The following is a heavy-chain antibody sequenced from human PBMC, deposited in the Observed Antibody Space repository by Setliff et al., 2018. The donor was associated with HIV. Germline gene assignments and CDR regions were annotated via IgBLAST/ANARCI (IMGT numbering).Heavy chain of an antibody. Sequence: GASVKVSCKASGGTFSSYAISWVRQAPGQGLEWMGGIIPIFGTANYAQKFQGRVTITADESTSTAYMELSSLRSEDTAVYYCAGVYYYGSGSYNYPYYFDYWDQGTLVTVSS. D-gene: IGHD3-10*01. J-gene: IGHJ4*02. V-gene: IGHV1-69*13. CDR2: IIPIFGTA. CDR3: AGVYYYGSGSYNYPYYFDY. CDR1: GGTFSSYA.